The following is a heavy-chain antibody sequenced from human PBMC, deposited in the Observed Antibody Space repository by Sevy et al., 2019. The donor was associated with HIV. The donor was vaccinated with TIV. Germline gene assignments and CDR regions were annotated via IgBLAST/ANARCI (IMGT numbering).Heavy chain of an antibody. D-gene: IGHD2-21*02. CDR3: ASVRPCGGDCYFFDS. CDR1: GGTFRSSI. V-gene: IGHV1-69*13. CDR2: TIPMSGTT. J-gene: IGHJ4*02. Sequence: ASVKVSCKASGGTFRSSIISWVRQAPGQGLEWMGGTIPMSGTTSNTQKLQGRVTMTADESTSTAYLELSSLRSEDTAVYYCASVRPCGGDCYFFDSWGQGTLVTVSS.